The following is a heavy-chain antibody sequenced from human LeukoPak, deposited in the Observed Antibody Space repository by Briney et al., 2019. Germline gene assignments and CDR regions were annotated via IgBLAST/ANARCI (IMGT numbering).Heavy chain of an antibody. Sequence: SEILSLTCTVSGGSISSYYWSWIRQPPGKGLEWIGYIYYSGSTNYNPSLKSRVTISVDTSKNQFSLKLSSVTAADTAVYYCASSYYGGNFGYWGQGTLVTVSS. CDR1: GGSISSYY. V-gene: IGHV4-59*01. CDR3: ASSYYGGNFGY. CDR2: IYYSGST. D-gene: IGHD3-10*01. J-gene: IGHJ4*02.